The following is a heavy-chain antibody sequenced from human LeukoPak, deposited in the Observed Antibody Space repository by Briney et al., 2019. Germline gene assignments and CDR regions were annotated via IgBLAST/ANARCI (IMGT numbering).Heavy chain of an antibody. Sequence: ASVKVSCKASGYTFTSYYMHWVRQAPGQGLEWMGIINPSGGSTSYAQKFQGRVTMTRDMSTSTVYMELSSLRSEDTAVYYCARVEGGGYSYDYWGQGTLVTVSP. V-gene: IGHV1-46*01. CDR2: INPSGGST. D-gene: IGHD5-18*01. CDR3: ARVEGGGYSYDY. CDR1: GYTFTSYY. J-gene: IGHJ4*02.